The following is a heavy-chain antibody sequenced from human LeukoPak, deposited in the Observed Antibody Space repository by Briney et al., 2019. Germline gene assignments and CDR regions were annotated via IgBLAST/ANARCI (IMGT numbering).Heavy chain of an antibody. D-gene: IGHD3-9*01. CDR1: GFTFSSYS. Sequence: PGGSLRLSCAASGFTFSSYSMNWVRQAPGKGLEWVSSISSSSSYIYYADSVKGRFTISRDNAKNSLYLQMNSLRAEDTAVYYCASSRDISTGQYGMDVWGQGTTVTVSS. J-gene: IGHJ6*02. CDR2: ISSSSSYI. CDR3: ASSRDISTGQYGMDV. V-gene: IGHV3-21*01.